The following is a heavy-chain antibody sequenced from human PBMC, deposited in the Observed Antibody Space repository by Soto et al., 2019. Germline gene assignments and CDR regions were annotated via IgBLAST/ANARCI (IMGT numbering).Heavy chain of an antibody. V-gene: IGHV1-69*13. CDR1: GGTFSSYA. CDR2: IIPIFGTA. Sequence: GASVKVSCKASGGTFSSYAISWVRQAPGQGLEWMGGIIPIFGTANYAQKFQGRVTITADESTSTAYMELSSLRSEDTAVYYCARVRDGYNLFDYWGQGTLVTVS. D-gene: IGHD5-12*01. J-gene: IGHJ4*02. CDR3: ARVRDGYNLFDY.